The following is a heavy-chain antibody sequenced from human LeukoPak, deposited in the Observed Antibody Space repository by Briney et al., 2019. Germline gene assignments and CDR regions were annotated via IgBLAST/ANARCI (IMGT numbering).Heavy chain of an antibody. CDR1: GGTFSSYA. J-gene: IGHJ3*02. Sequence: SVEVSCKASGGTFSSYAISWVRQAPGQGLEWMGGIIPIFGTANYAQKFQGRVTITADESTSTAYMELSSLRSEDTAVYYCAREYNGDYSLAENYAFDIWGQGTMVTVSS. CDR3: AREYNGDYSLAENYAFDI. V-gene: IGHV1-69*01. CDR2: IIPIFGTA. D-gene: IGHD4-17*01.